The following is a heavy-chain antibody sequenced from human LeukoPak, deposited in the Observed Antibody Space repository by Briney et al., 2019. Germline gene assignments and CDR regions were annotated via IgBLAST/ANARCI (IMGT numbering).Heavy chain of an antibody. Sequence: SETLSLTCAVYGGSFSCYYWSWIRQPPGKGLEWIGEINHSGSTNYNPSLNSRVTISVDTSKNQFSLKLSSVTAADTAVYYCARGRRIAAAGRNWFDPWGQGTLVTVSS. CDR1: GGSFSCYY. CDR2: INHSGST. CDR3: ARGRRIAAAGRNWFDP. V-gene: IGHV4-34*01. D-gene: IGHD6-13*01. J-gene: IGHJ5*02.